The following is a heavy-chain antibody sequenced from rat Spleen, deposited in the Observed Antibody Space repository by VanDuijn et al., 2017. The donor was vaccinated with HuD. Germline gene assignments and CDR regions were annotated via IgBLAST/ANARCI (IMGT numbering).Heavy chain of an antibody. Sequence: QVQLKESGPGLVKPSETLSLTCTVSGFSLTSYHVSWVRQPPGKGLEWMGVIWGDGSTAYNSALKSRLSLSRDTSKSQVFLKMNSLQTEDTATYYCARPGGYGYNYFDYWGQGVMVTVSS. D-gene: IGHD1-9*01. V-gene: IGHV2-32*01. CDR3: ARPGGYGYNYFDY. J-gene: IGHJ2*01. CDR1: GFSLTSYH. CDR2: IWGDGST.